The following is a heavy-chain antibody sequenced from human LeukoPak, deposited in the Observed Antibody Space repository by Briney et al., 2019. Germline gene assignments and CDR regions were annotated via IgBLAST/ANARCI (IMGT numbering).Heavy chain of an antibody. CDR2: IKQDGSEK. V-gene: IGHV3-7*01. CDR1: GFTFSSFW. D-gene: IGHD6-19*01. CDR3: ARDSSGPDY. Sequence: GGSLRLSCAASGFTFSSFWMSWVRQAPGKGLEWVANIKQDGSEKNYVDSVKGRFTISRDNAKNSLFLQMNSLRAEGTAVYFCARDSSGPDYWGQGTLVTVSS. J-gene: IGHJ4*02.